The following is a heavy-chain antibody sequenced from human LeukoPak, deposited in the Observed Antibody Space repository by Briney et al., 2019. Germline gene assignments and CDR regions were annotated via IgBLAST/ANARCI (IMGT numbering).Heavy chain of an antibody. CDR2: ISGSGGST. CDR3: AKHPYGSGSPGPNYYFDY. V-gene: IGHV3-23*01. Sequence: GGSLRLSCAASGFTFSSYAMSWVRQAPGKGLEWVSAISGSGGSTYYADSVKGRFTISRDNSKNTLYLHMNSLRAEDTAVYYCAKHPYGSGSPGPNYYFDYWGQGNLVTVSS. CDR1: GFTFSSYA. J-gene: IGHJ4*02. D-gene: IGHD3-10*01.